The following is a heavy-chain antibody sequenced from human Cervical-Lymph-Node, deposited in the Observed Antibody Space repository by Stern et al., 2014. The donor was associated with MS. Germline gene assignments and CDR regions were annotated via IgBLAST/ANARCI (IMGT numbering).Heavy chain of an antibody. D-gene: IGHD3-10*01. J-gene: IGHJ5*02. V-gene: IGHV4-30-4*01. Sequence: QLQLQESGPGLVKPSQTLSLTCTVSGGSISSGDSYWSWIRQPPGKGLEWIGYIYYSGSTSHNPSPKSRVTISVDTSKNQFSLKLSSVTAADTAVYYCARVGLITMVRRSFDPWGQGTLVTVSS. CDR1: GGSISSGDSY. CDR3: ARVGLITMVRRSFDP. CDR2: IYYSGST.